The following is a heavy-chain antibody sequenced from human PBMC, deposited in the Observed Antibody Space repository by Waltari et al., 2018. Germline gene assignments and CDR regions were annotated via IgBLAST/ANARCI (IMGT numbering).Heavy chain of an antibody. V-gene: IGHV3-74*01. J-gene: IGHJ4*02. Sequence: EVQLLEAGGDLVQPGGSLRLSCAASGFTFSDYWQHWARQAPGKGLVWVARINGDGYGITYSDSVQGRFTISRDNTKNTVYLQLNSLRADDTAVYYCARKGGRGYTYGPFYFDSWGRGTLVTVSS. CDR2: INGDGYGI. CDR1: GFTFSDYW. D-gene: IGHD5-18*01. CDR3: ARKGGRGYTYGPFYFDS.